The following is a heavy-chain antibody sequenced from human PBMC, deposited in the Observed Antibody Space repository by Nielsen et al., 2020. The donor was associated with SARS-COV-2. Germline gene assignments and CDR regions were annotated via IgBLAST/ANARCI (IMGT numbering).Heavy chain of an antibody. V-gene: IGHV4-61*02. CDR2: IYTSGST. J-gene: IGHJ6*02. CDR1: GGSISSGSYY. D-gene: IGHD3-16*01. CDR3: AREGGLGYYGMDV. Sequence: SETLSLTCTVSGGSISSGSYYWSWIRQPAGKGLEWIGRIYTSGSTNYNPSLKSRVTISVDTSKSQFSLKLSSVTAADTAVYYCAREGGLGYYGMDVWGQGTTVTVSS.